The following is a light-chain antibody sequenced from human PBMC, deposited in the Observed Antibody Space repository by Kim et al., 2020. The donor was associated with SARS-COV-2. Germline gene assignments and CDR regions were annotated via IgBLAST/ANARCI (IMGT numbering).Light chain of an antibody. Sequence: GHSVTISCSGRTSNVGKPYVYWYQQLPGTAPRLLIYGNNQRPSGVPDRFSGSKSGTSASLAISGLRSEDEANYYCAAWDDTLSARVFGGGTQLTVL. CDR3: AAWDDTLSARV. J-gene: IGLJ3*02. V-gene: IGLV1-47*02. CDR1: TSNVGKPY. CDR2: GNN.